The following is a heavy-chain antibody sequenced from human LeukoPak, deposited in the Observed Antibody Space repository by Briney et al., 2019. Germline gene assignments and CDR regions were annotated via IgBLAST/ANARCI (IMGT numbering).Heavy chain of an antibody. V-gene: IGHV3-30-3*01. CDR2: ISYDGSNK. D-gene: IGHD3-10*01. J-gene: IGHJ4*02. CDR3: ARGESVFLGSNSYYFDY. Sequence: GRSLRPSCAASGFTFSSYAMHWVRQAPGKGLEWVAVISYDGSNKYYADSVKGRFTISRDNSKNTLYLQMNSLRAEDTAVYYCARGESVFLGSNSYYFDYWGQGTLVTVSS. CDR1: GFTFSSYA.